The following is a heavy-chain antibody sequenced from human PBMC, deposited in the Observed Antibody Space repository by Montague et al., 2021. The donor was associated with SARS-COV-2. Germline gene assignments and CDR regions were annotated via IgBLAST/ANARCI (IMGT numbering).Heavy chain of an antibody. J-gene: IGHJ3*02. V-gene: IGHV4-34*01. CDR1: GGSFSNYY. Sequence: SETLSLTCTVSGGSFSNYYWSWIRQPPGKGLEWIGEINHSGSTNXXPSLKSRVTISVDTSKNQFSLKLSSVTAADTAVYYCARGSGWMGNAFDIWGQGTMVTVSS. CDR2: INHSGST. CDR3: ARGSGWMGNAFDI. D-gene: IGHD6-25*01.